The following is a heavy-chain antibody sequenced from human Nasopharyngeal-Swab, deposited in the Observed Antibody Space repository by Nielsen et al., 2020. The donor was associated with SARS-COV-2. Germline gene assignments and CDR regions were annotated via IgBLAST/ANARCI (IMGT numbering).Heavy chain of an antibody. Sequence: GESLKISCAASGFTFSSYGMHWVRQAPGKGLEWVAVILYDGSNKYYADSVKGRFTISRDNSKNTLYLQMNSLRAEDTAVYYCARESGELSTHFDYWGQGTLVTVSS. J-gene: IGHJ4*02. CDR1: GFTFSSYG. V-gene: IGHV3-33*01. D-gene: IGHD3-16*02. CDR3: ARESGELSTHFDY. CDR2: ILYDGSNK.